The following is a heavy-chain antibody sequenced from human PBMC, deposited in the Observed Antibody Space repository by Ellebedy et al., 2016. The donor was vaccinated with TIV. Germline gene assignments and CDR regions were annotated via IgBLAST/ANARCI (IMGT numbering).Heavy chain of an antibody. J-gene: IGHJ5*02. CDR2: IYSGGST. V-gene: IGHV3-66*01. Sequence: GESLKISCAASGFPVSSNYMSWVRQAPGKGLEWVSVIYSGGSTYYADSVKGRFTISRDNSKNTRYLQMNSLRAEDTAVYYWAREIVTVTNWFDPWGQGTLVTVSS. CDR3: AREIVTVTNWFDP. CDR1: GFPVSSNY. D-gene: IGHD4-17*01.